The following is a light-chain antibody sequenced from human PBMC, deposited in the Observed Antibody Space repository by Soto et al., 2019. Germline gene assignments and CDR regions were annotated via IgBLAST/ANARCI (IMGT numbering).Light chain of an antibody. CDR3: SSHSSSTDRVV. CDR1: SSDVGGHNY. CDR2: EVT. V-gene: IGLV2-14*01. J-gene: IGLJ2*01. Sequence: SVLTQPASVSGSPGQSITISCTGTSSDVGGHNYVSWYQQHPGKAPKLIINEVTYRPSGVSNRFSGSKSGNTASLTISGLQAEDEADFYCSSHSSSTDRVVFGGGTKLTVL.